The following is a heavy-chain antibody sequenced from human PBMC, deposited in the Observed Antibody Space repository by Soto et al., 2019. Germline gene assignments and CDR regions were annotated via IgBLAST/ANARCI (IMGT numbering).Heavy chain of an antibody. CDR2: IYYSGST. CDR3: ARDSGSIVGATTTTNWFDP. V-gene: IGHV4-31*03. Sequence: SETLSLTCTVSGGSISSGGYYWSWIRQHPGKGLEWIGYIYYSGSTYYNPSLKSRVTISVDTSKNQFSLKLSSVTAADTAVYYCARDSGSIVGATTTTNWFDPWGQATLVTVSS. J-gene: IGHJ5*02. D-gene: IGHD1-26*01. CDR1: GGSISSGGYY.